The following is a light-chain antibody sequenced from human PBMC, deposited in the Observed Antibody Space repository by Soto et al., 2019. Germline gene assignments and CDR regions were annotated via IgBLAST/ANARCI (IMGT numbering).Light chain of an antibody. CDR3: QQYNNWPPTYT. CDR1: QSVSST. J-gene: IGKJ2*01. V-gene: IGKV3-15*01. CDR2: DAS. Sequence: EIVMTQSPATLSVSPGERATLSCRASQSVSSTLAWYQHKPGQAPRLLIYDASTRATGIPARFSGSGSGTEFTLTISSLQSEDFAVYYCQQYNNWPPTYTFGQGTKLEIK.